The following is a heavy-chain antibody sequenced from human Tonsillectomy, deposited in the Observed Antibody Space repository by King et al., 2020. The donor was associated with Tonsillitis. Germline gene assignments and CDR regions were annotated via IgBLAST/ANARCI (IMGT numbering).Heavy chain of an antibody. D-gene: IGHD3-3*02. CDR3: ASRTFFEWLSFCAFEY. CDR1: GGSFSGYY. CDR2: VNHSGSY. V-gene: IGHV4-34*01. Sequence: VQLQQWGAGLLKPSETLSLTCAVYGGSFSGYYWSWIRQPPGKGLEWIGAVNHSGSYTYNPSLKSRVTISVDTSKRQFYLKLRSVTAADTALYFWASRTFFEWLSFCAFEYWGQGTLVTVSS. J-gene: IGHJ4*02.